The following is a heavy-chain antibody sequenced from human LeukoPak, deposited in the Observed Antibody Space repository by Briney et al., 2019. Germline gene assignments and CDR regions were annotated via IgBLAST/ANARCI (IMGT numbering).Heavy chain of an antibody. D-gene: IGHD3-22*01. J-gene: IGHJ3*02. CDR3: AKALYYHDSSGYWLDAFDI. Sequence: TGGSLRLSCAASGFTFSSYAMSWVRQAPGKGLEWVSAISGSGGSTYYADSVKGRFTISRDNSKNTLYLQMNSLRAEDTAVYYCAKALYYHDSSGYWLDAFDIWGQGTMVTVSS. CDR1: GFTFSSYA. CDR2: ISGSGGST. V-gene: IGHV3-23*01.